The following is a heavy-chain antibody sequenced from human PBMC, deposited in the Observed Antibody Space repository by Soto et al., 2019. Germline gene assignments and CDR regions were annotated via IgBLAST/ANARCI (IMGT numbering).Heavy chain of an antibody. V-gene: IGHV1-69*01. CDR2: IIPIFGTA. CDR3: ASPVSGYYRPPFDY. D-gene: IGHD3-22*01. Sequence: QVQLVQSGAEVKKPGSSVKVSCKASGGTFSSYAISWVRQAPGQGLEWMGGIIPIFGTANYAQKFQGRVKITADESTSTAYMELSSLSSEDTAVYYCASPVSGYYRPPFDYWGQGTLVTVSS. J-gene: IGHJ4*02. CDR1: GGTFSSYA.